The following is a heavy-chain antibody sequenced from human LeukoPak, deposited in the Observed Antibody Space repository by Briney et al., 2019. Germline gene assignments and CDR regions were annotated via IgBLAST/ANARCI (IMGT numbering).Heavy chain of an antibody. V-gene: IGHV1-69*02. D-gene: IGHD5-24*01. J-gene: IGHJ5*02. CDR3: ARGIESINWFDP. CDR1: GGTFISYT. CDR2: TIPILGIA. Sequence: ASVKVSCKASGGTFISYTISWVRQAPGQGLEWMGRTIPILGIANYAQKFQGRVTITADTSTSTAYMELSSLRSEDTAVYYCARGIESINWFDPWGQGTLVTVSS.